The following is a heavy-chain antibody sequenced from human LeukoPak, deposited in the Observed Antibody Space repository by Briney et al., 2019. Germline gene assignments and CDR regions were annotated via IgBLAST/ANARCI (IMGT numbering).Heavy chain of an antibody. CDR2: IYPKSGGT. J-gene: IGHJ4*02. Sequence: GASVKVSCEASGYTFTAYYIHWVRQAPGQGLEWMGWIYPKSGGTNYAQRFQGRVTMTRDTPISTAYMELSRLRSDDTAMYYCVGVTYSDYDDFDYWGQGTVVTVSS. CDR1: GYTFTAYY. D-gene: IGHD5-12*01. CDR3: VGVTYSDYDDFDY. V-gene: IGHV1-2*02.